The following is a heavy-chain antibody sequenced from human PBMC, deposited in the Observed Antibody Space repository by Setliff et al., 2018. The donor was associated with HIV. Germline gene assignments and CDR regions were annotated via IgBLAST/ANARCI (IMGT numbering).Heavy chain of an antibody. J-gene: IGHJ3*02. V-gene: IGHV4-4*09. CDR2: IYSSVGT. CDR1: GASLSAFY. CDR3: ARVVTHPYSGVVDAFDI. D-gene: IGHD3-3*01. Sequence: SETLSLTCTVSGASLSAFYWSWIRQPPGKGLEWLGYIYSSVGTNYSPSLEGRITISLDTSKSQFSLKLTSVTAADTVVYYCARVVTHPYSGVVDAFDIWGQGTMVTVSS.